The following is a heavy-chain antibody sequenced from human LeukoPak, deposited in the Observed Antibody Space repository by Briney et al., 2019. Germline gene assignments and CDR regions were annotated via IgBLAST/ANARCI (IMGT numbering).Heavy chain of an antibody. J-gene: IGHJ4*02. V-gene: IGHV3-30*18. CDR2: ISYDGSNK. CDR1: GFTFSSYG. Sequence: PGRSLGLSCAAPGFTFSSYGMHWVRQAPGKGLEWVAVISYDGSNKYYADSVKGRFTISRDNSKNTLYLQMNSLRAEDTAVYYCAKAGFDDSSGYYPYFDYWGQGTLVTVSS. CDR3: AKAGFDDSSGYYPYFDY. D-gene: IGHD3-22*01.